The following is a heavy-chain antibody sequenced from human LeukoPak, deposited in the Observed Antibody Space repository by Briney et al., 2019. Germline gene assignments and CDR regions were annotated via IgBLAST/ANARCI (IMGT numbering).Heavy chain of an antibody. V-gene: IGHV4-59*08. J-gene: IGHJ2*01. Sequence: SETLSLTCTVSGGSISSYYWSWIRQPPGKGLEWIGYIYYSGSTNYNPSLKSRVTISVDTSKNQFSLKLSSVTAADTAVYYCARRSGWYDYWYFDLWGRGTLVTVSS. CDR1: GGSISSYY. CDR2: IYYSGST. CDR3: ARRSGWYDYWYFDL. D-gene: IGHD6-19*01.